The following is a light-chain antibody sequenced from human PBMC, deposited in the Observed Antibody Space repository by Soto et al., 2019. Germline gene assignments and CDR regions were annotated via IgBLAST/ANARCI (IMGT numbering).Light chain of an antibody. CDR2: TAS. Sequence: DIQVTQSPSSVSASVGDGCTITCRAGQDIGSWLTWYQHKPGKAPKLLISTASSLQSGVPSRFSGSGSGADFTLTISSLHPDDFATYYCQQYNSYSPTFGQGTKVDIK. J-gene: IGKJ1*01. CDR3: QQYNSYSPT. CDR1: QDIGSW. V-gene: IGKV1D-16*01.